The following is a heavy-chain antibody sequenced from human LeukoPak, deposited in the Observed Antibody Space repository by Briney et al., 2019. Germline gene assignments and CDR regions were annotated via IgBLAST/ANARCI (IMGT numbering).Heavy chain of an antibody. CDR3: ARHVIIPGIVVVPAALDY. CDR1: GYSFTSYW. J-gene: IGHJ4*02. V-gene: IGHV5-51*01. CDR2: IYPGDSDT. D-gene: IGHD2-2*01. Sequence: GESLKISCKGSGYSFTSYWIGWVRQMPGKGLEWMGIIYPGDSDTRYSPSFQGQVTISADKSISTAYLQWSSLKASDTAMYYCARHVIIPGIVVVPAALDYWGQGTLVTVSS.